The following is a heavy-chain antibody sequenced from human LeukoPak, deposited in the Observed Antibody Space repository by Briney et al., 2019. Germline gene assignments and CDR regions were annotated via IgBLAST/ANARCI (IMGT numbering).Heavy chain of an antibody. D-gene: IGHD2-2*01. CDR1: GGSIRSYY. CDR2: IYYSGST. V-gene: IGHV4-59*08. J-gene: IGHJ4*02. Sequence: PSHTLSLTCTVSGGSIRSYYWSWIRHPPGKRLEWIGYIYYSGSTNYNPSLKSRVTISVDTSKNQFSLKLSSVTAADTAVYYCARRCVDTSCTFDYWGQGTLVTVSS. CDR3: ARRCVDTSCTFDY.